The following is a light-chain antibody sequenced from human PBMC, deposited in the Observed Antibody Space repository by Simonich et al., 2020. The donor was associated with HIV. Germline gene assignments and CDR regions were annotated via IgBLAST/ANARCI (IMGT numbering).Light chain of an antibody. CDR2: GAS. CDR3: QQYNNWPLTWT. J-gene: IGKJ1*01. V-gene: IGKV3D-15*01. CDR1: QSISSN. Sequence: EIVMTQSPATLSVSPGERATLPCRASQSISSNLAWYQQKPGQAPRLLIYGASTRATGIPARFSGSGSGTEFTLTISSLQAEDVAVYYCQQYNNWPLTWTFGQGTKVEIK.